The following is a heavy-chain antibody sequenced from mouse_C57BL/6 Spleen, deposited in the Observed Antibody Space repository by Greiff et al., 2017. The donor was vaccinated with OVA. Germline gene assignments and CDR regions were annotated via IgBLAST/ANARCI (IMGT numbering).Heavy chain of an antibody. D-gene: IGHD1-1*01. J-gene: IGHJ1*03. CDR3: ARAPYYGSSWYFDV. CDR1: GYSITSGYD. CDR2: ISYSGST. Sequence: EVQRVESGPGMVKPSQSLSLTCTVTGYSITSGYDWHWIRHFPGNKLEWMGYISYSGSTNYNPSLKSRISITHDTSNNHFFLKLNSVTTEDTATYYCARAPYYGSSWYFDVWGTGTTVTVSS. V-gene: IGHV3-1*01.